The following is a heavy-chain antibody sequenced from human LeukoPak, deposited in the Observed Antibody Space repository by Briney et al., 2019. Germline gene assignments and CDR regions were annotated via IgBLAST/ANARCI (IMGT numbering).Heavy chain of an antibody. D-gene: IGHD5-18*01. Sequence: ASVKVSCKASGYTFTSYGISWVRQAPGQGLEWMGWINPNSGGTNYAQKFQGRVTMTRDTSISTAYMELSRLRSDDTAVYYCARVQVDTAIVDYWGQGTLVTVSS. CDR2: INPNSGGT. V-gene: IGHV1-2*02. CDR3: ARVQVDTAIVDY. J-gene: IGHJ4*02. CDR1: GYTFTSYG.